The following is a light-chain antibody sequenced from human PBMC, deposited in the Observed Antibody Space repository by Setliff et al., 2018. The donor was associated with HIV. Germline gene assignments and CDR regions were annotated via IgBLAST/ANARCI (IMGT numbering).Light chain of an antibody. CDR1: SSDVGSYNR. J-gene: IGLJ3*02. CDR3: SSYTSDNTWV. V-gene: IGLV2-18*02. Sequence: QSALTQPPSVSGSPGQSVTISCTGTSSDVGSYNRVSWYRQPPGTAPQVMIYEVTKRPSGVPDRLSGSKSGNTASLTISGLLAEDEADYYCSSYTSDNTWVFGGGTKVIV. CDR2: EVT.